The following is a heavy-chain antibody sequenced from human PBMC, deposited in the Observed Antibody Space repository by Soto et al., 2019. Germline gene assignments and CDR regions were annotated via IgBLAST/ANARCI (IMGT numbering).Heavy chain of an antibody. CDR3: ARAVAVAGTGLNYYYGMDV. Sequence: QVQLVQSGAEVKKPGSSVKVSCKASGGTFSSYAISWVRQAPGQGLEWMGGIIPIFGTANYAQKFQGRVTITADKSTSRAYMELSSLRSEDTAVYYCARAVAVAGTGLNYYYGMDVWGQGTTVTVSS. CDR2: IIPIFGTA. J-gene: IGHJ6*02. V-gene: IGHV1-69*06. CDR1: GGTFSSYA. D-gene: IGHD6-19*01.